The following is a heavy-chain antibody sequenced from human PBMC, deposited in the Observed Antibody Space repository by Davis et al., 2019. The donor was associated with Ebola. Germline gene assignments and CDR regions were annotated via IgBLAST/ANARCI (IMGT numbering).Heavy chain of an antibody. CDR1: GDSISSSY. D-gene: IGHD7-27*01. CDR2: VYTSGST. CDR3: SRGLTGVASFDI. J-gene: IGHJ3*02. Sequence: PSETLSLTCTVSGDSISSSYWSWIRQPAGKGLEWIGRVYTSGSTTYNPSLRSRVTMSVDTSINQFSLRLSSVTAADTAVYYCSRGLTGVASFDIWGQGTMVTVSS. V-gene: IGHV4-4*07.